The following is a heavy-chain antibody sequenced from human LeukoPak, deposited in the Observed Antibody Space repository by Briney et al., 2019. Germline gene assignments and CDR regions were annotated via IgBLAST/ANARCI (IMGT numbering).Heavy chain of an antibody. CDR2: INHSGST. V-gene: IGHV4-34*01. J-gene: IGHJ5*02. Sequence: SETLSLTCAVYGGSFSGYYWSWIRQPPGKGLEWIGEINHSGSTNYNPSLKSRVTISGDTSKNQFSLKLSSVTAADTAVYYCARETERRDIVVVVAAIPPLSGFDPWGQGTLVTVSS. CDR3: ARETERRDIVVVVAAIPPLSGFDP. CDR1: GGSFSGYY. D-gene: IGHD2-15*01.